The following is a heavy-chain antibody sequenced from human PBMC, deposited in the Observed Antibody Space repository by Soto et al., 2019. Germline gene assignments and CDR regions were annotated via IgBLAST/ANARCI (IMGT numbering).Heavy chain of an antibody. CDR1: GFTFSSYG. CDR3: AKDPRLDILTGPFDY. D-gene: IGHD3-9*01. V-gene: IGHV3-30*18. CDR2: ISYDGSNK. J-gene: IGHJ4*02. Sequence: QVQLMESGGGVVQPGRSLRLSCAASGFTFSSYGMHWVRQAPGKGLEWVAVISYDGSNKYYADSVKGRFTISRDNSKNTLYLQMNSLRAEDTAVYYCAKDPRLDILTGPFDYWGQGTLVTVSS.